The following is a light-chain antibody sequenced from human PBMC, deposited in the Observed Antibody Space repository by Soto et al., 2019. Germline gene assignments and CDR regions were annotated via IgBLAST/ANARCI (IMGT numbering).Light chain of an antibody. CDR3: QHRMNWPLT. J-gene: IGKJ5*01. CDR2: DAS. Sequence: EIVLTQSPATLSLSPCGRATRSCRASQTVSSYLLWYQQKPGQAPRLLIYDASNRATGVPARFTGSGSETDFTLTISSLEPEEFAVYYCQHRMNWPLTFGQGTRLEIK. CDR1: QTVSSY. V-gene: IGKV3-11*01.